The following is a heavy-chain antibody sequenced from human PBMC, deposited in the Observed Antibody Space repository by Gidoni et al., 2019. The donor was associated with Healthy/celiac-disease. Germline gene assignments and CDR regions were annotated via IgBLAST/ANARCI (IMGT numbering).Heavy chain of an antibody. CDR1: GFTFSIYG. CDR2: ISYDGRKK. CDR3: AKALYSSTWYGSTYFYH. V-gene: IGHV3-30*18. Sequence: QVQVVESGGGVVQPGRSLRLSCAASGFTFSIYGMHWVRQAPGKGLEWVAVISYDGRKKYYADSVKGRFTISRDNSKNTLYLEVNSLRAEDTAVYYCAKALYSSTWYGSTYFYHWGQGTLVTVSS. J-gene: IGHJ1*01. D-gene: IGHD6-13*01.